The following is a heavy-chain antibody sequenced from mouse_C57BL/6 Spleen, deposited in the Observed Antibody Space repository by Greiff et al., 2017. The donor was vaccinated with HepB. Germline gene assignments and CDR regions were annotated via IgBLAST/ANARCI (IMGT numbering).Heavy chain of an antibody. Sequence: VQLQQPGAELVRPGPSVKLSCKASGYTFTSYWMHWVKQRPGQGLEWIGVIDPSDSYTNYNQKFKGKATLTVDTSSSTAYMQLSSLTSEDSAVYYCARGIYYGSSFWYFDVWGTGTTVTVSS. D-gene: IGHD1-1*01. CDR1: GYTFTSYW. J-gene: IGHJ1*03. V-gene: IGHV1-59*01. CDR3: ARGIYYGSSFWYFDV. CDR2: IDPSDSYT.